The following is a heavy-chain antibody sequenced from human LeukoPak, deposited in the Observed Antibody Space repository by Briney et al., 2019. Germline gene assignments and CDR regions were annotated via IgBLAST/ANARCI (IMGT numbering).Heavy chain of an antibody. J-gene: IGHJ4*02. CDR2: IYYSGST. Sequence: IGSIYYSGSTYYNPSLKSRVTISVDTSKNQFSLKLSSATAADTAVYYCARRGGIAAAPFDYWGQGTLVTVSS. V-gene: IGHV4-39*01. D-gene: IGHD6-13*01. CDR3: ARRGGIAAAPFDY.